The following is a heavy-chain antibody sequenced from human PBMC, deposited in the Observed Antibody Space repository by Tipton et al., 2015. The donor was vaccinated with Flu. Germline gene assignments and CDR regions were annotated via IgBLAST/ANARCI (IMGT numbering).Heavy chain of an antibody. CDR2: ISSSGSTI. V-gene: IGHV3-48*03. Sequence: QLVQSGGGLVQPGGSLRLSCAASGFTFSSYEMNWVRQAPGKGLEWVSYISSSGSTIYYADSVKGRFTISRDNAKNSLYLQMNSLRAEDTAVYYCARDPHDYGGIAGYYYYGMDVWGQGTTVTVSS. CDR3: ARDPHDYGGIAGYYYYGMDV. J-gene: IGHJ6*02. D-gene: IGHD4-23*01. CDR1: GFTFSSYE.